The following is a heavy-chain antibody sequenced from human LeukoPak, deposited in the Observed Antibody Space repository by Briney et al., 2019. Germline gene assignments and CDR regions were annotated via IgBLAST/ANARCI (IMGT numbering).Heavy chain of an antibody. J-gene: IGHJ4*02. V-gene: IGHV3-33*06. D-gene: IGHD3-22*01. Sequence: GRSLRLSCAASGFTFSSYGMHWVRQAPGKGLEWVAVIWYDGSNKYYADSVKGRFTISRDNSKNTLYLQMNSLRAEDTAIYHCAKSPTYYYDSSAYRHFDYWGQGTLVTVSS. CDR2: IWYDGSNK. CDR1: GFTFSSYG. CDR3: AKSPTYYYDSSAYRHFDY.